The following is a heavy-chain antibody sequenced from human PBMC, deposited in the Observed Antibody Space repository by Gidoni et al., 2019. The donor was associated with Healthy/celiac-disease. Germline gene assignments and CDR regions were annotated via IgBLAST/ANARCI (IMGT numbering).Heavy chain of an antibody. Sequence: QGQLVEPGGGVVQPGRSRRVARAAAGFTFSRYAIHWVRQAPGKGLEWVAVISYDGSNKYYAGSVKSRFTISRDNSRNTLYLHMNSLRAEDTAVYYCAKDLGTSGWYDPPDYWGQGTLVTVSS. V-gene: IGHV3-30*18. J-gene: IGHJ4*02. CDR2: ISYDGSNK. CDR3: AKDLGTSGWYDPPDY. D-gene: IGHD6-19*01. CDR1: GFTFSRYA.